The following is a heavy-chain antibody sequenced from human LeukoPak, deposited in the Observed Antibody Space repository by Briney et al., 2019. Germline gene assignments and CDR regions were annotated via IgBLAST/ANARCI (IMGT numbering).Heavy chain of an antibody. Sequence: GGSLRLSCTASGFTFSIYWMHWVRQTPGKGLVWVSRIHGDGITTNYADSVKGRFTISRDNSKNTLYLQMNSLRAEDTAVYYCAKAPVVVVAATPVDYWGQGTLVTVSS. CDR1: GFTFSIYW. J-gene: IGHJ4*02. V-gene: IGHV3-74*01. CDR2: IHGDGITT. CDR3: AKAPVVVVAATPVDY. D-gene: IGHD2-15*01.